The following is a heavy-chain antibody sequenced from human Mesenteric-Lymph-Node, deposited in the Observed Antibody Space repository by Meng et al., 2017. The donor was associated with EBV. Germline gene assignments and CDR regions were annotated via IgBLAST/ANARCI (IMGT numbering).Heavy chain of an antibody. D-gene: IGHD1-1*01. CDR3: ARDRGLERNDGIDY. CDR2: IIPIFGTA. J-gene: IGHJ4*02. V-gene: IGHV1-69*06. CDR1: GGTFSSYA. Sequence: QCGAEGKKPWAPVTVSCKASGGTFSSYAISWVRQAPGQGLEWMGGIIPIFGTANYAQKFQGRVTITADKSTSTAYMELSSLRSEDTAVYYCARDRGLERNDGIDYWGQGTLVTVSS.